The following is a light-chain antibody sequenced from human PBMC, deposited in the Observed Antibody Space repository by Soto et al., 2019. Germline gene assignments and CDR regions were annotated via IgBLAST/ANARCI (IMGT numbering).Light chain of an antibody. V-gene: IGKV3-20*01. Sequence: EVVMTQSPATLSVSPGDKVSLSCRANQTISNMLAWYQQKPGQAPRLLIYGASSRATGIPDRFSGSGSGTDFTLTISRLEPEDFAVYYCQQYGSTFGQGTRLEIK. CDR1: QTISNM. CDR2: GAS. J-gene: IGKJ5*01. CDR3: QQYGST.